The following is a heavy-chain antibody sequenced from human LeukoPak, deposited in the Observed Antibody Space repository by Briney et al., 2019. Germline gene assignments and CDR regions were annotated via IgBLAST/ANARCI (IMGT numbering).Heavy chain of an antibody. J-gene: IGHJ5*02. D-gene: IGHD1-26*01. CDR2: IYYSGST. CDR3: ARRPPVAWESGFDP. CDR1: GGSIGSSSYY. V-gene: IGHV4-39*01. Sequence: PSGTLSLTCTVSGGSIGSSSYYWGWIRQPPGKGLEWIGSIYYSGSTYYNPSLKSRVTISVDTSKNQFSLKLSSVTAADTAVYFCARRPPVAWESGFDPWGQGTLVTVSS.